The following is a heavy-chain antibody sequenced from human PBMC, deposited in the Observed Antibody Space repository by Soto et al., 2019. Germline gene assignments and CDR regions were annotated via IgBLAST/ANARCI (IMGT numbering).Heavy chain of an antibody. CDR2: IIPIFATA. V-gene: IGHV1-69*12. J-gene: IGHJ6*02. Sequence: QVQLVQSGAEVKKPGSSVKVSCKASGGTFSSYAINWVRQAPGQGLEWMGGIIPIFATADYAQKFQGRVTITADESTSKAYMELSSLRSEDTAVYYCAQCLLGVNYYCGMDVWGQGTTVTVSS. CDR3: AQCLLGVNYYCGMDV. D-gene: IGHD3-16*01. CDR1: GGTFSSYA.